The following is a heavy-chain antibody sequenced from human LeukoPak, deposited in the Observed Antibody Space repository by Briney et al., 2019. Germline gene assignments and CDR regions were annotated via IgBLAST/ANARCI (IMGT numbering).Heavy chain of an antibody. CDR3: ARVSYDSSGYSYFDY. D-gene: IGHD3-22*01. V-gene: IGHV4-39*07. Sequence: MSSETLSLTCTVSGGSISSGTYYWGWVRQPPGKGLEWIGTIYYSGTTYYNPSLKSRVTMSVDTPKNQFSLKLSSVTAADTAVYYCARVSYDSSGYSYFDYWGQGTLVTVSS. J-gene: IGHJ4*02. CDR2: IYYSGTT. CDR1: GGSISSGTYY.